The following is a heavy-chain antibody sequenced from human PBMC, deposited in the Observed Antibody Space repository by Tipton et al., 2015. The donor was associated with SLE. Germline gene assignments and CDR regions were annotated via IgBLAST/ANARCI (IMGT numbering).Heavy chain of an antibody. CDR1: GDSMSTYY. CDR3: ARGVSGYFHYCYMDV. Sequence: LRLSCTVSGDSMSTYYWNWIRQFPGKGLEWIGYINYSGSTNYNPSLKSRVTISVDMSKNQFSLRLTSVTAADTAVYYCARGVSGYFHYCYMDVWGRGTTVTVS. D-gene: IGHD3-22*01. CDR2: INYSGST. V-gene: IGHV4-59*12. J-gene: IGHJ6*03.